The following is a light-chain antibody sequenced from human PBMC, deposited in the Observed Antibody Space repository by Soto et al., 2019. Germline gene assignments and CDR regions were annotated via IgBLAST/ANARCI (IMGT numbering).Light chain of an antibody. CDR2: GAS. V-gene: IGKV3-15*01. Sequence: EIVMTQSPATLSVSAGGRATLPCRDSQSISDTLAWYQQTHGQAPRLLIHGASTRATGFPPRFICSGAGADFALTISSLQYEDFGIYYCQQYNNWPPITCAQVTRREIK. J-gene: IGKJ5*01. CDR1: QSISDT. CDR3: QQYNNWPPIT.